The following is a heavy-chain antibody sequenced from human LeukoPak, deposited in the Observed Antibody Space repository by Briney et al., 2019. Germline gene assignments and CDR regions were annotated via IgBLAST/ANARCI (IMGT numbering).Heavy chain of an antibody. J-gene: IGHJ4*02. CDR2: ISANSGDT. V-gene: IGHV1-18*01. Sequence: ASVKVSCKASGGTFSSYAISWVRQAPGQGLERMGWISANSGDTNYAQKLQGRVTMTADTSTSTAYMQLRSLRSDDTAVYYCAREVAGRSVGYWGQGTLVTVSS. CDR1: GGTFSSYA. CDR3: AREVAGRSVGY. D-gene: IGHD6-19*01.